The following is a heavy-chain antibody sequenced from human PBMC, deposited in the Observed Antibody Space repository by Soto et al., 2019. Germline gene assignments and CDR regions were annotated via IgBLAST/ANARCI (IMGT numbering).Heavy chain of an antibody. D-gene: IGHD3-9*01. Sequence: GGSLRLSCAASGFTFSGSAMHWVRQASGKGLEWVGRIRSKANSYATAYAASVKGRFTISRDDSKNTAYLQMNSLKTEDTAVYYCTRQGSGVLTPSSPYYYYGMDVWGQGTTVTVSS. CDR3: TRQGSGVLTPSSPYYYYGMDV. CDR2: IRSKANSYAT. CDR1: GFTFSGSA. V-gene: IGHV3-73*01. J-gene: IGHJ6*02.